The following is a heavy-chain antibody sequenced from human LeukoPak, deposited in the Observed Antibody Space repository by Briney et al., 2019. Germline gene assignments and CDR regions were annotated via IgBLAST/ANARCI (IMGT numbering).Heavy chain of an antibody. Sequence: GGSLTLSCAASGFTFSDYYMTWIRQAPGRGLEWISYISGSSSDTKYADSVKGRCTISRDNAKNSEYLLMNSLRAEDTAVYYCARRGTTYCTVDSCHPNWFDPWGQVTLVTVSS. J-gene: IGHJ5*02. CDR2: ISGSSSDT. D-gene: IGHD2-15*01. CDR3: ARRGTTYCTVDSCHPNWFDP. CDR1: GFTFSDYY. V-gene: IGHV3-11*03.